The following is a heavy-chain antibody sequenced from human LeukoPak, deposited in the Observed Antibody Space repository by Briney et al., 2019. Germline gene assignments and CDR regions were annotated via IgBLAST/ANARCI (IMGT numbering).Heavy chain of an antibody. V-gene: IGHV3-7*01. CDR3: ARGRYYDSSGYYGAFDY. CDR2: IKQDGSEK. Sequence: PGGSLRLSCAASGFTFSSYWMSWVRRAPGKGLEWVANIKQDGSEKYYVDSVKGRFTISRDNAKNSLYLQMNSLRAEDTAVYYCARGRYYDSSGYYGAFDYWGQGTLVTVSS. CDR1: GFTFSSYW. J-gene: IGHJ4*02. D-gene: IGHD3-22*01.